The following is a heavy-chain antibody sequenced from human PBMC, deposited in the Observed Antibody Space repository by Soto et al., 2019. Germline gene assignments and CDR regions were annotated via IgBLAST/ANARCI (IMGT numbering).Heavy chain of an antibody. CDR2: ISGYTGNA. J-gene: IGHJ4*02. CDR1: GYTFTYHG. V-gene: IGHV1-18*01. CDR3: VRDQESSVTLSAY. Sequence: ASVKVSCKASGYTFTYHGITWVRQAPGQGLEWMGWISGYTGNADYAQRFQGRVIMTTDTSTSTAYMEVRSLRSGDTAVYYCVRDQESSVTLSAYWGQGTLVTVSS. D-gene: IGHD2-21*02.